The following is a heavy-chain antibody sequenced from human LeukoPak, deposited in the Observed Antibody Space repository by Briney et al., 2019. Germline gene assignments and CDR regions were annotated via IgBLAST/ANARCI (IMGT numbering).Heavy chain of an antibody. V-gene: IGHV3-48*04. D-gene: IGHD5-18*01. CDR3: ARDRARYGLDY. J-gene: IGHJ4*02. CDR1: GFTFSSYW. CDR2: ISGSGSTI. Sequence: GGSLRLSRAASGFTFSSYWMSWVRQAPGKGLEWVSYISGSGSTIYYADSVKGRFTISRDNAKNSLYLQMNSLRAEDTAVYYCARDRARYGLDYWGQGTLVTVSS.